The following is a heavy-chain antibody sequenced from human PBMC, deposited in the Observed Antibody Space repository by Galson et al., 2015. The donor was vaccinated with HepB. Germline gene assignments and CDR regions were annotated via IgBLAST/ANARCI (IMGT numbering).Heavy chain of an antibody. V-gene: IGHV1-69*13. CDR1: GGTFSSYA. D-gene: IGHD6-19*01. CDR2: FIPIFGTA. CDR3: ARSDGSGWYVRYFDY. Sequence: SVKVSCKASGGTFSSYAISWVRQAPGQGLEWMGGFIPIFGTANYAQKFQGRVTITADESTGTAYMELSSLRSEDTAVYYCARSDGSGWYVRYFDYWGQGTLVTVSS. J-gene: IGHJ4*02.